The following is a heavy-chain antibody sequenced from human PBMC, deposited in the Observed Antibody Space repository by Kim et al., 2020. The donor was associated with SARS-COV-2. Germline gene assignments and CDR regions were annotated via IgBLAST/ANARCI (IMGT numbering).Heavy chain of an antibody. CDR3: ARGSLRWGTMVRGVTPNWFDP. Sequence: SETLSLTCAVYGGSFSGYYWSWIRQPPGKGLEWIGEINHSGSTNYNPSLKSRVTISVDTSKNQFSLKLSSVTAADTAVYYCARGSLRWGTMVRGVTPNWFDPWGQGTLVTVSS. D-gene: IGHD3-10*01. J-gene: IGHJ5*02. V-gene: IGHV4-34*01. CDR2: INHSGST. CDR1: GGSFSGYY.